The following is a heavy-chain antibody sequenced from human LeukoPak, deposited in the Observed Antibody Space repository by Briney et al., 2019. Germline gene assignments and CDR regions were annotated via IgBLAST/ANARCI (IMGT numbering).Heavy chain of an antibody. D-gene: IGHD1-26*01. CDR3: ARGHRRLSIVGPTTPFDY. J-gene: IGHJ4*02. CDR1: GGSFSGYY. CDR2: INHSGST. Sequence: PSETLSLTCAVYGGSFSGYYRSWIRQPPGKGLEWIGEINHSGSTNYNPSLKSRVTISVDTSKNQFSLKLSSVTAADTAVYYCARGHRRLSIVGPTTPFDYWGQGTLVTVSS. V-gene: IGHV4-34*01.